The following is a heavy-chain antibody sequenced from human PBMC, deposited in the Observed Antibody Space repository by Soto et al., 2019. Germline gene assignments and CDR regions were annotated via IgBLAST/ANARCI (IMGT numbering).Heavy chain of an antibody. V-gene: IGHV1-2*02. D-gene: IGHD3-3*01. Sequence: GASVKVSCKASGHTFTGHHMHWVRPAPGQWLEWMGYIDLDNDNRAYAQRFHGRVATTRDPATTTAYMVLSGLTSDDSSVYYCGLEPSGSGGYDYWGQGTLVTVSS. J-gene: IGHJ4*02. CDR1: GHTFTGHH. CDR2: IDLDNDNR. CDR3: GLEPSGSGGYDY.